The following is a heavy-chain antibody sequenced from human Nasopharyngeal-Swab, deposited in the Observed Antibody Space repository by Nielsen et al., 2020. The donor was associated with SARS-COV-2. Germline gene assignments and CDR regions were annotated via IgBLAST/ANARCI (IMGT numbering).Heavy chain of an antibody. V-gene: IGHV3-9*01. D-gene: IGHD5-24*01. CDR2: ISWNSGST. CDR1: GFTFDDYA. CDR3: AKIDGYNYLYAFDI. Sequence: SLKISCAASGFTFDDYAMHWVRQAPGKGLEWVSGISWNSGSTGYADSVKGRFTIPRDNAKNSLYLQMNSLRAEDTALYYCAKIDGYNYLYAFDIWGQGTMVTVSS. J-gene: IGHJ3*02.